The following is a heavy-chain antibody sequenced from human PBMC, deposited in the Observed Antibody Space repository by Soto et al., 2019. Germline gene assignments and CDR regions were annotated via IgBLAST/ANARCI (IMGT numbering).Heavy chain of an antibody. V-gene: IGHV4-34*01. Sequence: SETLSLTCAVYGGSFSNNYWTWFRQPPGKGLEWIGEISPSGTTKYIPSLKSRGTISVDTSRKQFFLKVTSVSAADTAVYYCATSLWFGTQPEIWGPGTLVTV. J-gene: IGHJ4*02. CDR3: ATSLWFGTQPEI. CDR2: ISPSGTT. D-gene: IGHD3-10*01. CDR1: GGSFSNNY.